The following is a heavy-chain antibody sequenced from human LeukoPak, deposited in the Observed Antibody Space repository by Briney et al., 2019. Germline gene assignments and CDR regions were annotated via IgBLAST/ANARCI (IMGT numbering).Heavy chain of an antibody. Sequence: PGGSLRLSCTVSGFTVSSNSMSWVRQAPGKGLEWVANIKQDGSEKYYVDSVKGRFTISRDNAKNSLYLQMNSLRAEDTAVYYCARVPGQLWFLYYFDYWGQGTLVTVSS. V-gene: IGHV3-7*01. J-gene: IGHJ4*02. CDR3: ARVPGQLWFLYYFDY. CDR2: IKQDGSEK. CDR1: GFTVSSNS. D-gene: IGHD5-18*01.